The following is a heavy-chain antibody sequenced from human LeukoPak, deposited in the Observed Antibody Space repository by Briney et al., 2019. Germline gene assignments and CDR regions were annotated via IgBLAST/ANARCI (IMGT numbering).Heavy chain of an antibody. CDR3: ARAGYCSSTSCRPLKNAFDI. J-gene: IGHJ3*02. V-gene: IGHV3-53*04. D-gene: IGHD2-2*01. CDR2: IYSGGST. CDR1: GFTVSSNY. Sequence: GGSLRLSCAASGFTVSSNYMSWVRQAPGKGLEWVSVIYSGGSTYYADSVKGRFAISRHNSKNTLYLQMNSLRAEDTAVYYCARAGYCSSTSCRPLKNAFDIWGQGTMVTVSS.